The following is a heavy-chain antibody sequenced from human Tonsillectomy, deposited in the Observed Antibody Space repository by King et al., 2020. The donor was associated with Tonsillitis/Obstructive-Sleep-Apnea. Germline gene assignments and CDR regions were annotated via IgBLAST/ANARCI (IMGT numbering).Heavy chain of an antibody. CDR2: IXPSGGST. V-gene: IGHV1-46*01. Sequence: QLVQSXAEVKKPGASVRVSCKASGYTFTTYYMHWVRQAPGQGLEWMGIIXPSGGSTSYAQKXQXRVTMTRDTSTSTVYMELSSLVSEDTAVYDCAREXXRXTXYGXXVWGXXXXVXXSS. CDR3: AREXXRXTXYGXXV. CDR1: GYTFTTYY. J-gene: IGHJ6*01. D-gene: IGHD1-1*01.